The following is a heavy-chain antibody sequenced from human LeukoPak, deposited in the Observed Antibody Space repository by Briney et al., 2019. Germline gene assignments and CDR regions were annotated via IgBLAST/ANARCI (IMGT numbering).Heavy chain of an antibody. CDR3: AKAEYYDFWSGYPY. CDR1: GFTFSDYY. J-gene: IGHJ4*02. D-gene: IGHD3-3*01. V-gene: IGHV3-11*04. Sequence: GGSPRLSCAASGFTFSDYYMSWIRQSPGKGLAWDSYISSSGSTIYYADSVKGRFTISRDNAKNSLYLQMNSLRAEDTAVYYCAKAEYYDFWSGYPYWGQGTLVTVSS. CDR2: ISSSGSTI.